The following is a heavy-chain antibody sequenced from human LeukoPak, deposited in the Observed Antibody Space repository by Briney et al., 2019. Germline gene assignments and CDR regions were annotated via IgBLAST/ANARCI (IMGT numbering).Heavy chain of an antibody. CDR3: EVQLERRFENDAFDI. CDR1: GYTFTSYD. D-gene: IGHD1-1*01. CDR2: MNPNSGNT. J-gene: IGHJ3*02. Sequence: ASVKVSCKASGYTFTSYDINWVRQATGQGLEWMGWMNPNSGNTGYAQKFQGRVTMTRNTSISTAYMELSSLRSEDTAVYYCEVQLERRFENDAFDIWGQGTMVTVSS. V-gene: IGHV1-8*01.